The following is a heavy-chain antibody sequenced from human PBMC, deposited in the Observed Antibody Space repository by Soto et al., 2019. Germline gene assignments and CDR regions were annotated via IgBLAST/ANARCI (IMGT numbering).Heavy chain of an antibody. CDR2: ISDSGNT. Sequence: SETLSLTCSVSVGSRSSNYWSWIRQPPGKGLEWIGCISDSGNTYYNPSLQSRVTISIDTSTNQFLLDLTSVTTADTAVYYCARVPTTVTHPKSPFLVDRDVKDESFAPWGQGTLVTVSS. J-gene: IGHJ5*02. CDR3: ARVPTTVTHPKSPFLVDRDVKDESFAP. V-gene: IGHV4-59*01. D-gene: IGHD4-17*01. CDR1: VGSRSSNY.